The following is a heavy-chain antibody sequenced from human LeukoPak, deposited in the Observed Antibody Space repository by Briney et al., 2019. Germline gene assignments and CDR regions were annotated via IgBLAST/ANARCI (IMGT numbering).Heavy chain of an antibody. CDR3: ARDMGYCSSSNCYTYYLDY. D-gene: IGHD2-2*01. CDR2: ISGSGSSI. J-gene: IGHJ4*02. Sequence: GGSLRLSCVASGFTFSRFEMNWVRQAPGKGLEWVSYISGSGSSICYADSVKGRFTISRDNAKNSLYLQMNSLRGEDTAVYYCARDMGYCSSSNCYTYYLDYWGQGTLVTVSS. CDR1: GFTFSRFE. V-gene: IGHV3-48*03.